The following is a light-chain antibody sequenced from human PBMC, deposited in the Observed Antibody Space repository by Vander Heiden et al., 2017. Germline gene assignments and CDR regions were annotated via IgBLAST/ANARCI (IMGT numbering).Light chain of an antibody. V-gene: IGKV4-1*01. Sequence: DIVMTQSPDSLAVSLGERATINCKSSQSVLYSSNNKNYLAWYQQKPGQPPKLLIYWASTRESGVPDRFSGSGSGTDLTLTISSLQAEDVAVYYCQQYDSTPVAFGQGTKVEIK. CDR1: QSVLYSSNNKNY. CDR2: WAS. CDR3: QQYDSTPVA. J-gene: IGKJ1*01.